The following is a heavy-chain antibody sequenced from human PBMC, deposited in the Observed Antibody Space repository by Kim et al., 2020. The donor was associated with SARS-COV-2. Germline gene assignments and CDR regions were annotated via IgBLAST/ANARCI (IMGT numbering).Heavy chain of an antibody. Sequence: VNGRFTISRDNSKNTLYLQMNSLRAEDTAVYYCAKVQLLWFGELLGAFDIWGQGTMVTVSS. D-gene: IGHD3-10*01. V-gene: IGHV3-23*01. CDR3: AKVQLLWFGELLGAFDI. J-gene: IGHJ3*02.